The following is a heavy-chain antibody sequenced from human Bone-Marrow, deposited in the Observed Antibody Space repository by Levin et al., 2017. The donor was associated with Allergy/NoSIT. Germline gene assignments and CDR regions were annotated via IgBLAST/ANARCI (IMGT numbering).Heavy chain of an antibody. J-gene: IGHJ6*02. CDR2: IYYSGST. V-gene: IGHV4-59*01. CDR1: GGSISSYY. D-gene: IGHD6-6*01. Sequence: SETLSLTCTVSGGSISSYYWSWIRQPPGKGLEWIGYIYYSGSTNYNPSLKSRVTISVDTSKNQFSLKLSSVTAADTAVYYCARDGRIAARPYYYYGMDVWGQGTTVTVSS. CDR3: ARDGRIAARPYYYYGMDV.